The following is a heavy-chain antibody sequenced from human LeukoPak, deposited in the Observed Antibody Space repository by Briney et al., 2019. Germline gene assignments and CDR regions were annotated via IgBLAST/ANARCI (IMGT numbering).Heavy chain of an antibody. CDR2: INKDGSEI. Sequence: GGSLRLSCAVSGFTLSDYWMRWVRQAPGKGLEWVAAINKDGSEIQYVNSVKGRFTISRDNARNSVYLQTTSLGAEDTAVYYGATYTQHFGAPGGADYWGLGTLVTVSS. CDR1: GFTLSDYW. J-gene: IGHJ4*02. V-gene: IGHV3-7*01. D-gene: IGHD2-8*02. CDR3: ATYTQHFGAPGGADY.